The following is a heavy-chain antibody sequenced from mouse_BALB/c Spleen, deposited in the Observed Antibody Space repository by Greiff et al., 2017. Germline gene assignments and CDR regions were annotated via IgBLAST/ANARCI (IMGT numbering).Heavy chain of an antibody. J-gene: IGHJ3*01. Sequence: DVMLVESGGGLVKPGGSLKLSCAASGFTFSSYTMSWVRQTPEKRLEWVATISSGGGNTYYPDSVKGRFTISRDNAKNNLYLQMSSLRSEDTAVYYCARGTLITRFAYWGQGTLVTVSA. CDR2: ISSGGGNT. CDR1: GFTFSSYT. CDR3: ARGTLITRFAY. D-gene: IGHD1-1*01. V-gene: IGHV5-9*03.